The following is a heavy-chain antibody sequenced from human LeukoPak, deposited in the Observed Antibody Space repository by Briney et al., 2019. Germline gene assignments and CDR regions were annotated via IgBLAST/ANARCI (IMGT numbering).Heavy chain of an antibody. CDR2: INPNSGGT. CDR1: GYTFTGYY. V-gene: IGHV1-2*02. CDR3: ARDRGGYDFVVDY. D-gene: IGHD5-12*01. Sequence: ASVKDSCKASGYTFTGYYMHWVRQAPGQGLEWMGWINPNSGGTNYAQKFQGRVTMTRDTSISTAYMELSRLRSDDTAVYYCARDRGGYDFVVDYWGQGTLVTVSS. J-gene: IGHJ4*02.